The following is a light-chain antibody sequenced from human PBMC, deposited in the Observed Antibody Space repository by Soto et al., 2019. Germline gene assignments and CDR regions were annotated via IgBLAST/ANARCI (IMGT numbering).Light chain of an antibody. Sequence: DIQLTQSPSFLSASVGDRVTITCRASQDISSYLAWYQQKPGKAPKLLIYAASTLQSGVPSRFSGSGSGTEFTLTISSLQPEDFATYYCQQLNSYPTLTFGGGTKVDIK. CDR2: AAS. CDR1: QDISSY. CDR3: QQLNSYPTLT. J-gene: IGKJ4*01. V-gene: IGKV1-9*01.